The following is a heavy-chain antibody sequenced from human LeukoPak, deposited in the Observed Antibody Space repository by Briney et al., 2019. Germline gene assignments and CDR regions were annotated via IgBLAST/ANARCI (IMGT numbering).Heavy chain of an antibody. CDR2: INCNGGST. D-gene: IGHD3-22*01. CDR1: GFNFDYYG. Sequence: PGGSLRLSYAASGFNFDYYGMTWVRQAPGKGLEWVSGINCNGGSTDYTDSVKGRFTISRDNTKNSLYLQMNSLRADDTAFYYCARDRYYDTSDFLDYWGQGTLVTVSS. J-gene: IGHJ4*02. CDR3: ARDRYYDTSDFLDY. V-gene: IGHV3-20*03.